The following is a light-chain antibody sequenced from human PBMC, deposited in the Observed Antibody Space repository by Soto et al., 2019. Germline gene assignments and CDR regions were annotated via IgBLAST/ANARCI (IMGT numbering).Light chain of an antibody. J-gene: IGKJ4*01. CDR3: QNDNSAPLT. V-gene: IGKV1-27*01. CDR2: AAS. CDR1: QGISNY. Sequence: DIQMTQSPSSLSASVGDRATITCRASQGISNYLAWYQQKPGKVPKLLIYAASTLQSGVPSRFSGSGSCTDVTLTISSLHPEDVATYYCQNDNSAPLTFGEGTKVEIK.